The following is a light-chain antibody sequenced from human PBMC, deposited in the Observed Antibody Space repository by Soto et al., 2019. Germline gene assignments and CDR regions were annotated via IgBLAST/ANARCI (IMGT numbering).Light chain of an antibody. CDR3: SSYTRSSTDV. CDR1: SSDVGGYNY. CDR2: DVS. Sequence: QSVLTQPASVSVSPGQSITISCTGTSSDVGGYNYVSWYQQHPGKAPKLMIYDVSNRPSGVSNRFSGSKSGNTASLTISGLQAEDEADYYCSSYTRSSTDVFGTGTKLTV. V-gene: IGLV2-14*01. J-gene: IGLJ1*01.